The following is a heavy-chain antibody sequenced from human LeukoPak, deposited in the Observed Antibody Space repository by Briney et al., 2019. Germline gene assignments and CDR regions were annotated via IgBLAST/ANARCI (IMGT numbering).Heavy chain of an antibody. CDR3: SRHLPYSFDYCDC. J-gene: IGHJ4*02. V-gene: IGHV4-39*01. D-gene: IGHD5-18*01. Sequence: SETLSLTCTVSGGSISSSSYYWDWIRQPPGKGLEWIGSIYYSGSTYYNPSLKSRVTVSVDTSMNQFSLKLSSVTAADTAVYYCSRHLPYSFDYCDCWGQGTLVT. CDR1: GGSISSSSYY. CDR2: IYYSGST.